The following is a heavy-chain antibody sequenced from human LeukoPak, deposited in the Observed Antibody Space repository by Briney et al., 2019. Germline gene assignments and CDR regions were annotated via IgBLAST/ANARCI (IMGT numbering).Heavy chain of an antibody. Sequence: SETLSLTCAVYGACFSDSYWRWIRQSPAKGLDWIGEINNSGSTSYNPSLSSRVIMSVDRSKNQFSLRLTSVTAADTAVYYCARGRYGPRLGNWGQGTLVTVSS. D-gene: IGHD3-16*01. CDR2: INNSGST. CDR1: GACFSDSY. J-gene: IGHJ4*02. V-gene: IGHV4-34*01. CDR3: ARGRYGPRLGN.